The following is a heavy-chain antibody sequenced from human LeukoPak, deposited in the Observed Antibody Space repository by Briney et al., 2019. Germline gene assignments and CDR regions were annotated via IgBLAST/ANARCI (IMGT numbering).Heavy chain of an antibody. V-gene: IGHV3-33*06. CDR3: AKTPRPDDYGDYGVAFDI. Sequence: GGSLRLSCAASGFTFSTYAMHWVRQAPGKGLEWLAVIWYDGSDQSYADSVKGRFTISRDNSKNTLYLQMNSLRAEDTAVYYCAKTPRPDDYGDYGVAFDIWGQGTMVTVSS. CDR2: IWYDGSDQ. J-gene: IGHJ3*02. CDR1: GFTFSTYA. D-gene: IGHD4-17*01.